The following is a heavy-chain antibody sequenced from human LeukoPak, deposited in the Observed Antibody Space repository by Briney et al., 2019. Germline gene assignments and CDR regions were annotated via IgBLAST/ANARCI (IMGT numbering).Heavy chain of an antibody. CDR1: GGTFSSYA. D-gene: IGHD2-21*01. Sequence: ASVKVSCKASGGTFSSYAISWVRQAPGQGLEWMGIISPNGGSTNYAQKFQGRVTMTRDKSTSTVYMELRSLRSDDTATYYCAKRVMIGNCMDVWGKGTSVIISS. V-gene: IGHV1-46*01. J-gene: IGHJ6*04. CDR2: ISPNGGST. CDR3: AKRVMIGNCMDV.